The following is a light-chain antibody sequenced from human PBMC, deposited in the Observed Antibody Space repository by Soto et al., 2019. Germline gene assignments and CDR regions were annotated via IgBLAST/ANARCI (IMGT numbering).Light chain of an antibody. Sequence: DIQMTQFPSTLFVSVGDRVTITCRASQSISRWLAWYQQKPGKAPKLLIYDASNLEKGVPSRFSGRGSGTEFTLTISSLQPDDFATYFCQQYNSYSPETFGQGTKVDIK. CDR1: QSISRW. J-gene: IGKJ1*01. V-gene: IGKV1-5*01. CDR2: DAS. CDR3: QQYNSYSPET.